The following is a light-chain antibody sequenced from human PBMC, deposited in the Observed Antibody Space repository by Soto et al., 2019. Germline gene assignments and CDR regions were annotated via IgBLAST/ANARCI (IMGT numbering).Light chain of an antibody. J-gene: IGKJ1*01. CDR3: QQYGRSPWT. CDR1: QSVSSSY. Sequence: EIVLTQSPGTLSLSPGERVILSCRASQSVSSSYLAWYQQKPGQAPRLLIYGASSRATGIPDRFSGSGSGTDFSLTISRLEPEDFAVYYCQQYGRSPWTFGQGTKVEIK. CDR2: GAS. V-gene: IGKV3-20*01.